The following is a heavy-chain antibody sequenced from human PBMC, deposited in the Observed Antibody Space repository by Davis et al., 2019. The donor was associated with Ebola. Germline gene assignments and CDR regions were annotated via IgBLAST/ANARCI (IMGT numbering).Heavy chain of an antibody. V-gene: IGHV3-48*01. J-gene: IGHJ5*02. Sequence: GGSLRLSCAASGFTFSSYSMNWVRQAPGKGLEWVSYISSSSSTIYYADSVKGRFTISRDNSKNTLYLQMNSLRAEDTAVYYCARSYDSSGYPSFDPWGQGTLVTVSS. CDR1: GFTFSSYS. D-gene: IGHD3-22*01. CDR3: ARSYDSSGYPSFDP. CDR2: ISSSSSTI.